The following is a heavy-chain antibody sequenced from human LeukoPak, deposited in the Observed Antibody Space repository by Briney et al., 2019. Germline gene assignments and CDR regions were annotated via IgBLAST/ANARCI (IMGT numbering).Heavy chain of an antibody. V-gene: IGHV3-23*01. D-gene: IGHD6-19*01. CDR3: AKARGWYDFDY. J-gene: IGHJ4*02. Sequence: GVSLRLSCAASGFTFSSHAMSWVRQTPGKGLDWVSGISGVGGSTYYADSVKGRFTISRDNSKNTVYLQMNSLRADDTAVYYCAKARGWYDFDYWGQGILVTVSS. CDR1: GFTFSSHA. CDR2: ISGVGGST.